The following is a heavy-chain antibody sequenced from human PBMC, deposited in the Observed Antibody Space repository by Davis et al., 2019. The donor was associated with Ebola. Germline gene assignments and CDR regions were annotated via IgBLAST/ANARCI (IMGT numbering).Heavy chain of an antibody. CDR2: TYYRSKWSY. CDR1: GDSVSTKSAA. V-gene: IGHV6-1*01. D-gene: IGHD6-19*01. J-gene: IGHJ1*01. Sequence: MPSETLSLTCAISGDSVSTKSAAWNWIRRSPSRGLEWLGRTYYRSKWSYDYALSLEGRITINPDTSKNQFSLHLNSVTPEDTAVYYCARDGGGIAVAGTVGYFQHWGQGTLVTVSS. CDR3: ARDGGGIAVAGTVGYFQH.